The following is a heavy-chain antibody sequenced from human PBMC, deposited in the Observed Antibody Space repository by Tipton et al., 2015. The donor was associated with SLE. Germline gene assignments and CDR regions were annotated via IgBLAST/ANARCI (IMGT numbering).Heavy chain of an antibody. Sequence: TLSLACTVSGGSISSYYWSWIRQPAGKGLEWIGRIYISGSTNYNPSLKSRVTISVDTSKNQFSLKLSSVTAADTAVYYCARGGGNRGILDYWGQGTLVTVSS. V-gene: IGHV4-4*07. D-gene: IGHD4-23*01. CDR2: IYISGST. J-gene: IGHJ4*02. CDR1: GGSISSYY. CDR3: ARGGGNRGILDY.